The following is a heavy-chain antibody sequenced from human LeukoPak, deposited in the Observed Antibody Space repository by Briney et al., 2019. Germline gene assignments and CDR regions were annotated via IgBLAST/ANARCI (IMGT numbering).Heavy chain of an antibody. Sequence: ASVKVSCKASGYSFTSYGISWVRQAPRQGLEWMGWINVFNGNTNYAQKLQGRVTMTTDTSTSTAHMELRSLRSDDTAVYYCARTYCSGGTCYNWFDPWGQGTLVTVSS. V-gene: IGHV1-18*01. J-gene: IGHJ5*02. CDR1: GYSFTSYG. CDR2: INVFNGNT. CDR3: ARTYCSGGTCYNWFDP. D-gene: IGHD2-15*01.